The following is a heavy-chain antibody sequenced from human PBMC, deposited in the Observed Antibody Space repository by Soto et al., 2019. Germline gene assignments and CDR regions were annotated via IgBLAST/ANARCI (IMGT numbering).Heavy chain of an antibody. CDR1: GYTFTSYD. J-gene: IGHJ6*02. V-gene: IGHV1-8*01. CDR2: MNPNSGNT. Sequence: VASVKVSCKASGYTFTSYDINWVRQATGQGLEWMGWMNPNSGNTGYAQKFQGRVTMTRNTSISTAYMELSSLRSEDTAVYYCARGHTGTTSRPLYGMDVWGQGTTVTVSS. CDR3: ARGHTGTTSRPLYGMDV. D-gene: IGHD1-7*01.